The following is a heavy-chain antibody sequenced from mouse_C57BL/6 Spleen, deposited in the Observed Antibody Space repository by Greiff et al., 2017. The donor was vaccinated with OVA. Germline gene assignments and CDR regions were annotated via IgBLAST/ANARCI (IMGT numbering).Heavy chain of an antibody. CDR1: GYTFTDYY. J-gene: IGHJ2*01. V-gene: IGHV1-26*01. D-gene: IGHD2-4*01. Sequence: VQLQQSGPELVKPGASVKISCKASGYTFTDYYMNWVKQSHGKSLEWIGDINPNNGGTSYNQKFKGKATLTVDKSSSTAYMELRSLTSEDSAVYYCARHLSYDYGDYWGQGTTLTVAS. CDR3: ARHLSYDYGDY. CDR2: INPNNGGT.